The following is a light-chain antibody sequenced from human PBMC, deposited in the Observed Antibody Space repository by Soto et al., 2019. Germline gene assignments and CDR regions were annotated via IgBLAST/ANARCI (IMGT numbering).Light chain of an antibody. CDR1: SSNIGRNA. CDR2: GNN. V-gene: IGLV1-44*01. Sequence: QSVLTQPPSASGTPGQRVSISCSGSSSNIGRNAVNWYQQLPGTAPKLLMYGNNQRPSGVPDRFSGSKSGTSASLAISGLQSEDEADYYCAAWADSLNGPVFGGGTQLTVL. CDR3: AAWADSLNGPV. J-gene: IGLJ2*01.